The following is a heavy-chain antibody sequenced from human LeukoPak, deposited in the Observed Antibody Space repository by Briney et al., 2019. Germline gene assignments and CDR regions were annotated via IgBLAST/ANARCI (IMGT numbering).Heavy chain of an antibody. Sequence: SQTLSLTCTVSGGSISVGTYYWSWIRQPPGKGLEWIGYIYYSGSTYYNPSLKSRVSISVDTSKNQFSLKLSSVTAADTAVFYCARDRDGYNLDAFDIWGQATMVTVSS. CDR2: IYYSGST. J-gene: IGHJ3*02. D-gene: IGHD5-24*01. V-gene: IGHV4-30-4*08. CDR3: ARDRDGYNLDAFDI. CDR1: GGSISVGTYY.